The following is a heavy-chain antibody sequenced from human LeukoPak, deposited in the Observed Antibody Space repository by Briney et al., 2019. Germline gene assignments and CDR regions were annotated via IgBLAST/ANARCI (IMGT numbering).Heavy chain of an antibody. CDR2: IYYSGST. V-gene: IGHV4-59*11. CDR3: ARMRDWFDP. Sequence: SETLSLTCTVSGGSISSHYWSWIRQPPGKGLEWIGYIYYSGSTNYNPSLKSRVTISVDTSKNQFSLKLGSVTAADTAAYYCARMRDWFDPWGQGTLVTVSS. J-gene: IGHJ5*02. CDR1: GGSISSHY.